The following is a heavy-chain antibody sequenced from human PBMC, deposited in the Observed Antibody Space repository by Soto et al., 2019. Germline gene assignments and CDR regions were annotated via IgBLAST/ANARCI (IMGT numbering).Heavy chain of an antibody. Sequence: EVQLVETGGGLIQPGGSLRLSCAASGFTVSSNYMSWVRQAPGKGLEWVSVIYSGGSTYYADSVKGRFTISRDNSKNTLYLQMNSLRAEDTAVYYCASYTYYYDSSGYYYGGGWHWGQGTLVTVSS. D-gene: IGHD3-22*01. J-gene: IGHJ4*02. CDR3: ASYTYYYDSSGYYYGGGWH. V-gene: IGHV3-53*02. CDR2: IYSGGST. CDR1: GFTVSSNY.